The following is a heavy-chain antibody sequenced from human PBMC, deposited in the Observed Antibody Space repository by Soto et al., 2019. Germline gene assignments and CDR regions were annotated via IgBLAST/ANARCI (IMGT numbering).Heavy chain of an antibody. CDR2: IIPIFGTA. J-gene: IGHJ5*01. CDR1: GGTFSSYA. Sequence: SVKVSCKASGGTFSSYAISWVRQAPGQGLEWMGGIIPIFGTANYAQKFQGRVTITADESTSTAYMELSSLRSEDTAVYYCVSGIAAAPRLFDSWGQGTLVTVSS. CDR3: VSGIAAAPRLFDS. V-gene: IGHV1-69*13. D-gene: IGHD6-13*01.